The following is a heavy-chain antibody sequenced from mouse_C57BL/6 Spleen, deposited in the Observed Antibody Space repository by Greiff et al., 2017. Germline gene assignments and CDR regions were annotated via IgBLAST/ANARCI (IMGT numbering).Heavy chain of an antibody. D-gene: IGHD1-1*01. CDR2: ISSGGSYT. CDR1: GFTFSSYG. J-gene: IGHJ1*03. Sequence: DVQLQESGGDLVKPGGSLKLSCAASGFTFSSYGMSWVRQTPDKRLEWVATISSGGSYTYYPDSVKGRFTISRDNAKNTLYLQMSSLKSEDTAMYYCARRGITTVAWYFDVWGTGTTVTVSS. V-gene: IGHV5-6*01. CDR3: ARRGITTVAWYFDV.